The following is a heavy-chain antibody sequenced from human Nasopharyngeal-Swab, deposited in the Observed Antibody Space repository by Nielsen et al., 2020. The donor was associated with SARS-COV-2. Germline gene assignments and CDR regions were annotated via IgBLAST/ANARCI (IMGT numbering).Heavy chain of an antibody. CDR1: GGSFSGYY. D-gene: IGHD2-15*01. Sequence: SETLSLTCAVYGGSFSGYYWSWIRQPPGKGLEWIGEINHSGSTNYNPSLKGRVTISVDTSKNQFSLKLSSVTAADTAVYYCASASKGGRAFDIWGQGTMVTVSS. CDR3: ASASKGGRAFDI. J-gene: IGHJ3*02. V-gene: IGHV4-34*01. CDR2: INHSGST.